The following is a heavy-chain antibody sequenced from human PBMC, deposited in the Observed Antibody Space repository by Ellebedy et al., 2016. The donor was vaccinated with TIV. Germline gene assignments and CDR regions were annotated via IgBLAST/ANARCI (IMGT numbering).Heavy chain of an antibody. J-gene: IGHJ4*02. CDR2: INPSGGST. Sequence: ASVKVSXKASRYTFTSYYMHWVRQAPGQGLEWMGIINPSGGSTSYAQKFQGRVTMTRDTSTSTVYMELSSLRSEDTAVYYCARLRGSHDDYWGQGTLVTVSS. V-gene: IGHV1-46*03. CDR3: ARLRGSHDDY. CDR1: RYTFTSYY. D-gene: IGHD5-12*01.